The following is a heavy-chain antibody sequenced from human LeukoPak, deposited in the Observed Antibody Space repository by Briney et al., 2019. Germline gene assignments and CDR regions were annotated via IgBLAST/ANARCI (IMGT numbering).Heavy chain of an antibody. Sequence: SETLCLTCTVSAGSISSSDYYWGWIRQSPGKGLEWIGRISYSGNTYYNPSLKSRVTISVDTSKNHFSLGLSSVTAADTAVYYCSRLTHSYYSDTSGYYPYYYMDVWGEGTTVTVSS. CDR1: AGSISSSDYY. CDR3: SRLTHSYYSDTSGYYPYYYMDV. D-gene: IGHD3-22*01. CDR2: ISYSGNT. V-gene: IGHV4-39*02. J-gene: IGHJ6*03.